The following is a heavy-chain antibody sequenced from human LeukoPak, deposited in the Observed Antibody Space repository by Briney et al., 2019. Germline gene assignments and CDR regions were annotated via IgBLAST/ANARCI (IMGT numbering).Heavy chain of an antibody. D-gene: IGHD3-22*01. CDR1: GFTFTSSA. CDR2: IVVGSGNT. V-gene: IGHV1-58*02. J-gene: IGHJ4*02. Sequence: SVKVSCKASGFTFTSSAMQWVRQARGQRLEWIGWIVVGSGNTNYAQKFQERVTITRDMSTSTAYMELSSLRSEGTAVYYCAANPYYYDSSGYLDYWGQGTLVTVSS. CDR3: AANPYYYDSSGYLDY.